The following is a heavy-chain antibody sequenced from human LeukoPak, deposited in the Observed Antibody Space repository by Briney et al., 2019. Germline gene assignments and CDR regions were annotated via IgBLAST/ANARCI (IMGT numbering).Heavy chain of an antibody. CDR1: AYTFIDYG. V-gene: IGHV1-18*01. CDR2: ISVYNGNT. D-gene: IGHD4-17*01. CDR3: ARDVYAKVTSVTTVGY. J-gene: IGHJ4*02. Sequence: ASVKVSCKASAYTFIDYGFSWVRQAPGQGLEWLGWISVYNGNTRYAQKFQDRVTMTTDTSTNTAYMEVRSLRSDDTAVYYCARDVYAKVTSVTTVGYWGQGTLVTVSS.